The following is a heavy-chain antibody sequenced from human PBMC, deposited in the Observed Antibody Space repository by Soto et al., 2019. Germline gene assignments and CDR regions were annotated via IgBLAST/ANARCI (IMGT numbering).Heavy chain of an antibody. CDR1: GFTFSSYA. CDR3: AKDRGRTVTNDAFDI. J-gene: IGHJ3*02. Sequence: PGGSLRLSCAASGFTFSSYAMSWIRQAPGKGLEWVSAISGSGGSTYYADSVKGRFTISRDNSKNTLYLQMNSLRAEDTAVYYCAKDRGRTVTNDAFDIWGQGTMVTVSS. D-gene: IGHD4-17*01. V-gene: IGHV3-23*01. CDR2: ISGSGGST.